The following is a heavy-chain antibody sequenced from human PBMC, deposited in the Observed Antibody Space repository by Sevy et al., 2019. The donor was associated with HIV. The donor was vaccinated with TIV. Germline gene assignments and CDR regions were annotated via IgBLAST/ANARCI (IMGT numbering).Heavy chain of an antibody. V-gene: IGHV3-21*01. CDR1: GFTFSSYS. Sequence: GGSLRLSCAASGFTFSSYSMNWVRQAPGKGLEWVSPISSSSSYIYYADSVKGRFTISRDNAKNSLYLQMNSLRAEDTAVYYCARDGGYSSSWYYYYYGMDVWGQGTTVTVSS. J-gene: IGHJ6*02. D-gene: IGHD6-13*01. CDR3: ARDGGYSSSWYYYYYGMDV. CDR2: ISSSSSYI.